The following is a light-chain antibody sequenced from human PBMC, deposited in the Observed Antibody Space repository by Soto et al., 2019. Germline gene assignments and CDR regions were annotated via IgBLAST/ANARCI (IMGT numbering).Light chain of an antibody. V-gene: IGLV2-14*01. J-gene: IGLJ3*02. Sequence: QSVLTQPASVSGWPGQSITIYCTGTSSDVGGSIYVSWYQLSPGKAPKLLIYDVDRPSGVSNRFSGSKSGNTASLTISGLQAEDEDDYYCNSYTSSGTVVFGGGTKLTVL. CDR2: DV. CDR3: NSYTSSGTVV. CDR1: SSDVGGSIY.